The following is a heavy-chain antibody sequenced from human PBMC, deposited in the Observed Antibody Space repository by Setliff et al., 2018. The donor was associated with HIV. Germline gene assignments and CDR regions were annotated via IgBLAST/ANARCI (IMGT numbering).Heavy chain of an antibody. J-gene: IGHJ4*02. V-gene: IGHV5-51*01. CDR1: GYTFTNYW. CDR2: IYPCDSDT. D-gene: IGHD2-15*01. Sequence: GESLKISCKGSGYTFTNYWIGWVRQMPGKGLEWMGIIYPCDSDTRYSPSFQGQVTISADKSISTAYLQWSSLKASDTAMYYCARYPSRGGGPLGYGYYFDYWGQGTLVTGSS. CDR3: ARYPSRGGGPLGYGYYFDY.